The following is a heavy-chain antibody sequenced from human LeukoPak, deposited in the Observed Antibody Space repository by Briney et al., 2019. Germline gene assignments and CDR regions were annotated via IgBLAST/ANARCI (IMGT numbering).Heavy chain of an antibody. Sequence: SETLSLTCTVSGGSISSSSYYWGWLRQPPGKGLEWIGSIYYSGSTYYNPSLKSRVTISVDTSKNQFSLKLSSVTAADTAVYYCASQAYYGSGSYTRGGYRYWFDPWGQGTLVTVSS. CDR2: IYYSGST. D-gene: IGHD3-10*01. CDR3: ASQAYYGSGSYTRGGYRYWFDP. CDR1: GGSISSSSYY. J-gene: IGHJ5*02. V-gene: IGHV4-39*07.